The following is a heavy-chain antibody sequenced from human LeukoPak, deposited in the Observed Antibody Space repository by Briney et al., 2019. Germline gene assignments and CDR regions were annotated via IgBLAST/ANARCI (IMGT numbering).Heavy chain of an antibody. CDR2: IYYSGGT. D-gene: IGHD3-9*01. Sequence: SETLSLTCSVSGGSMSSYFWSWIRQPPGKGLEWIGYIYYSGGTNYNPSLKSRVIISVDTSKKQFSLKLSSVTAADTAVYYCAKATLTEWGQGTLVTVSS. V-gene: IGHV4-59*08. J-gene: IGHJ4*02. CDR1: GGSMSSYF. CDR3: AKATLTE.